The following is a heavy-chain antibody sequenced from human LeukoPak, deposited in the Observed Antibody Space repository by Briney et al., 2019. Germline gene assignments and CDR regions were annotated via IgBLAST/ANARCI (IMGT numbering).Heavy chain of an antibody. Sequence: GSLRLSCAASGFTFSSYGMHWVRQAPGKGLEWVAFIRYDGSNKYYADSVKGRFTISRDNSKNTLYLQMNSLRAEDTAVYYCAKDFSGSLDAFDIWGQGTMVTVSS. CDR3: AKDFSGSLDAFDI. J-gene: IGHJ3*02. V-gene: IGHV3-30*02. CDR2: IRYDGSNK. D-gene: IGHD1-26*01. CDR1: GFTFSSYG.